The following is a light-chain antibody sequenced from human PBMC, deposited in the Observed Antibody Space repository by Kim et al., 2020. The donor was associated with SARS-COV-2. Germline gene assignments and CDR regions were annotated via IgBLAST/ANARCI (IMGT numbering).Light chain of an antibody. V-gene: IGLV3-1*01. CDR1: KLGDKF. CDR3: QAWDNSLNV. J-gene: IGLJ3*02. Sequence: SYELTQPPSVSVSPGQTASITCSGDKLGDKFACWYQQQPGQSPVLVIYQDTKRPSGIPERFSGSKSGNTATLTISGTQAMDKADYYCQAWDNSLNVLGGGTQLTVL. CDR2: QDT.